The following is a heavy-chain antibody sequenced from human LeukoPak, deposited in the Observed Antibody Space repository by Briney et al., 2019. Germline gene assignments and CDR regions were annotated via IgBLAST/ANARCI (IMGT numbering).Heavy chain of an antibody. CDR3: ARRKLWAFDY. J-gene: IGHJ4*02. Sequence: PSETLSLTCTVSGGSISSSSYYWGWIRQPPGKGLEWIGSIYYSGSTYYNPSLKSRVTISVATSKNQFSLKLSSVTAADTAVYYCARRKLWAFDYWGQGTLVTVSS. D-gene: IGHD5-18*01. CDR2: IYYSGST. CDR1: GGSISSSSYY. V-gene: IGHV4-39*01.